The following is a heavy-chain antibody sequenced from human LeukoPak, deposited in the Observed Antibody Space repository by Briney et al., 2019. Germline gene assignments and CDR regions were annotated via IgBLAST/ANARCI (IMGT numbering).Heavy chain of an antibody. CDR2: ISYDEMYQ. D-gene: IGHD3-10*01. V-gene: IGHV3-30*18. Sequence: GRSLRLSCAASGFTFNIYGMHWVRQAPGKGLEWVAGISYDEMYQYYADSVKGRFTISRDSSKNTLFLQMNSLRAEDTAIYYCAKDRDYYGSGSDYWGQGTLVTVSS. CDR3: AKDRDYYGSGSDY. J-gene: IGHJ4*02. CDR1: GFTFNIYG.